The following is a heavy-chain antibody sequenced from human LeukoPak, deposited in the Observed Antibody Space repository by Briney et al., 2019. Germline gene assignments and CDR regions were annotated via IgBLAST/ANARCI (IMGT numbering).Heavy chain of an antibody. CDR2: TIPIFGTA. V-gene: IGHV1-69*05. CDR3: ARDALLPVIAVAGFDP. CDR1: GGTFSSYA. J-gene: IGHJ5*02. D-gene: IGHD6-19*01. Sequence: GASVKVSCKPSGGTFSSYAISWVRPAPGQGLEWMGRTIPIFGTANYAQKFQGRVTITTDESTSTAYMELSSLRSEDTAVYYCARDALLPVIAVAGFDPWGQGTLVTVSS.